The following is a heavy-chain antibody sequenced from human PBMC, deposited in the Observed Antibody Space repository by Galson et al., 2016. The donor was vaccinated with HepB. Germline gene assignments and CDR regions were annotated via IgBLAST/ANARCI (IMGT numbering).Heavy chain of an antibody. J-gene: IGHJ2*01. CDR2: VYHTGST. CDR1: GDSMSTNW. D-gene: IGHD3-3*01. CDR3: ARVDGFWRDTPSYWYFDL. V-gene: IGHV4-4*02. Sequence: SETLSLTCTVSGDSMSTNWWSWVRQPPGMGPEWIGEVYHTGSTNYKSSLKSRATISMDMSKNQLALELTSVTAADTAVYYCARVDGFWRDTPSYWYFDLWGRGTRVTVSS.